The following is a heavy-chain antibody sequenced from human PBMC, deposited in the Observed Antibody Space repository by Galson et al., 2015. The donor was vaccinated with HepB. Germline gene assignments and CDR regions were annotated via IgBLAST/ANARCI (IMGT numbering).Heavy chain of an antibody. Sequence: SLRLSCAASGFTFSSYAMSWVRQAPGKGLEWVSAISGSGGSTYYADSVKGRFTISRDNAKNSLYLQMNSLRAEDTAVYYCARDTTVRGVRSYYYGMDVWGQGTTVTVSS. CDR3: ARDTTVRGVRSYYYGMDV. V-gene: IGHV3-23*01. CDR2: ISGSGGST. CDR1: GFTFSSYA. J-gene: IGHJ6*02. D-gene: IGHD3-10*01.